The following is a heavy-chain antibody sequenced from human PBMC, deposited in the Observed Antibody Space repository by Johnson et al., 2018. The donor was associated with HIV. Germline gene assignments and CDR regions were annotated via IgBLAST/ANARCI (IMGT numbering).Heavy chain of an antibody. CDR3: ARASSSWYQGRAFDI. D-gene: IGHD6-13*01. CDR1: GFTFSAYA. V-gene: IGHV3-30-3*01. CDR2: ISYDGSNK. Sequence: QVQLVESGGGVVQPGRSLRLSCTASGFTFSAYAIHWVRQAPGKGLEWVALISYDGSNKYYADSVKGRFIISRDNSKNTLYLQMNSLRAEDTAVYYWARASSSWYQGRAFDIWGQGTMVTVSS. J-gene: IGHJ3*02.